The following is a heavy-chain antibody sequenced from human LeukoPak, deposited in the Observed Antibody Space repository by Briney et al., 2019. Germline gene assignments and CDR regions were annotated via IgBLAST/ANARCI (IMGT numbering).Heavy chain of an antibody. CDR3: VAAPYGDYFDY. CDR2: IKSKTDGGTT. J-gene: IGHJ4*02. CDR1: GFTFSNAW. V-gene: IGHV3-15*01. Sequence: PGGSLRLSCAASGFTFSNAWMSWVRQAPGKGLEWVGRIKSKTDGGTTDYAAPVKGRFTISRDDSKNTLYLQMNSLKTEDTAVYYCVAAPYGDYFDYWGQGTLVTVSS. D-gene: IGHD4-17*01.